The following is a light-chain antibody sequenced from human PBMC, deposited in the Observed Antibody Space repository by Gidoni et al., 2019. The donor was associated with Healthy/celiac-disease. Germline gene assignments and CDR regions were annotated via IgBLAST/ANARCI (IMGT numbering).Light chain of an antibody. J-gene: IGKJ2*01. CDR1: QSLLHSNGYNY. Sequence: DIVMTQSPLSLPVTPGEPASISCRSSQSLLHSNGYNYLDWYLQKPGQSPQLLIYLGSNRASGVPDRFSGSGSGTDFTLKISRVEAEEVGVYYCMQALQTPEYTFGQGTKLEIK. CDR2: LGS. V-gene: IGKV2-28*01. CDR3: MQALQTPEYT.